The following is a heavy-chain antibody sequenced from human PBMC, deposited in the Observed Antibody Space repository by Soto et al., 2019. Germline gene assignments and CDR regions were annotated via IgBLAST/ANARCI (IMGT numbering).Heavy chain of an antibody. J-gene: IGHJ6*02. CDR2: ISYDGSNK. CDR1: GFTFSSYG. V-gene: IGHV3-30*18. CDR3: AKDLTRGYSYGYLGNRYYYGMDV. D-gene: IGHD5-18*01. Sequence: GGSLRLSCAASGFTFSSYGMHWVRQAPGKGLEWGAVISYDGSNKYYADSVKGRFTISRDNSKNTLYLQMNSLRAEDTAVYYCAKDLTRGYSYGYLGNRYYYGMDVWGQGTTVTVS.